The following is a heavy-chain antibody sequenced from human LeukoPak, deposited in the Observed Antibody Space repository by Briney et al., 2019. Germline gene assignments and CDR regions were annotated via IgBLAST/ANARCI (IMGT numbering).Heavy chain of an antibody. V-gene: IGHV4-39*07. J-gene: IGHJ3*02. CDR2: IVYSGIT. CDR3: ARSGPAAGLPDAFDI. Sequence: SETLSLTCTLSGDSISSTSFYWAWIRQPPGKGLECIGTIVYSGITYYSSSLKRRVTISVDSSKNQFSLKLSSLTVPATTVYFCARSGPAAGLPDAFDIRGEGTMCTV. D-gene: IGHD2-2*01. CDR1: GDSISSTSFY.